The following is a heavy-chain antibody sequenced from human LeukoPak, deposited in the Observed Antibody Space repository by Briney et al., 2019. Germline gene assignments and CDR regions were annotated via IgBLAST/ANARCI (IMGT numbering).Heavy chain of an antibody. V-gene: IGHV3-7*04. CDR2: IKEDGSES. CDR3: TRAFFYYDYDANEC. CDR1: GFTLSSYW. J-gene: IGHJ4*01. Sequence: GGSLRLSCAASGFTLSSYWMSWVRQAPGKGLEWVANIKEDGSESHYVHSVKDRFTIFRDNARNSLYLQMNSLRAEDTAVYYCTRAFFYYDYDANECWGQGTLVTVSS. D-gene: IGHD3-22*01.